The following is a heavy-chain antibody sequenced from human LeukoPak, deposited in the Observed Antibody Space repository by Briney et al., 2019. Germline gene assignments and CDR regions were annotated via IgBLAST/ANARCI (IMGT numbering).Heavy chain of an antibody. D-gene: IGHD2-15*01. Sequence: PSETLSLTCTVSGGSITSGTYYWDWIRQAPGKGLEWIGNVYHTGIIYYNPSLNSRVTMSVDTSENQFFLKLNSLTAADTAVYYCARHHSALNWFDPWGQGTLVTVSS. J-gene: IGHJ5*02. CDR3: ARHHSALNWFDP. CDR1: GGSITSGTYY. CDR2: VYHTGII. V-gene: IGHV4-39*01.